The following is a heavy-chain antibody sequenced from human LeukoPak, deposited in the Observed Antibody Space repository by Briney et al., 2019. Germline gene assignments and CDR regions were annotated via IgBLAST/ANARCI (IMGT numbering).Heavy chain of an antibody. V-gene: IGHV4-59*12. D-gene: IGHD3-10*01. Sequence: SETLSLTCTVSGGSISNYYWSWIRQPPGKGLEWIGFIYHSGRTNYNPSLESRVTISVDTSKNQFSLKLSSVTAADTAVYYRASEKGGPYGSGSPYFDYWGQGTLVTVSS. CDR1: GGSISNYY. J-gene: IGHJ4*02. CDR3: ASEKGGPYGSGSPYFDY. CDR2: IYHSGRT.